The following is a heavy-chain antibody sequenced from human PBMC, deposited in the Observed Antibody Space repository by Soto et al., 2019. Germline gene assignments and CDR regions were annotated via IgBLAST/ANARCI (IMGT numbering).Heavy chain of an antibody. D-gene: IGHD5-12*01. CDR3: AGGFGFDY. CDR1: GFGFSTYW. CDR2: INSDGSRR. J-gene: IGHJ4*02. V-gene: IGHV3-74*01. Sequence: GGSLRLSCAASGFGFSTYWMHWVRQAPGKGLVWVSRINSDGSRRNYADSVKGRFTISRDNAKKTLYLEMNSLRVEDTAVYYCAGGFGFDYWGRGTLVTVSS.